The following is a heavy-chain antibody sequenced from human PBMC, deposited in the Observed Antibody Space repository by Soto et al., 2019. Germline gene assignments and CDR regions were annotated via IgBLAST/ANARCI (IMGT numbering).Heavy chain of an antibody. Sequence: QVQLVQSGAEVKRPGSSVKVSCKASGGTFSDQTIGWVRQAPGQGLEWMGGIVPIFGTPNYAQKFQGRVTITADDSTSTASMELSGLRSEDTAVYYCARGKDGSDYYVDCWGQGTLVTVSS. CDR2: IVPIFGTP. V-gene: IGHV1-69*01. D-gene: IGHD3-22*01. CDR3: ARGKDGSDYYVDC. J-gene: IGHJ4*02. CDR1: GGTFSDQT.